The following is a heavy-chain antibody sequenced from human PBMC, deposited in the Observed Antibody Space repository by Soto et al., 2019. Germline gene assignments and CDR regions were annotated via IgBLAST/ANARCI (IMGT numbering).Heavy chain of an antibody. CDR1: GFTFSSYG. V-gene: IGHV3-30*03. J-gene: IGHJ4*02. CDR3: ARSRVRSSWYEGDS. D-gene: IGHD6-13*01. CDR2: IAHDGSNQ. Sequence: QVHLVESGGGVVQPGKSLRLSCAASGFTFSSYGMQWVRQAPGKGLDWMAVIAHDGSNQYYTDSVNGRFTISRDNSKNTLYLQMDSLRPEDTAVYFCARSRVRSSWYEGDSWGQGTLVTVSS.